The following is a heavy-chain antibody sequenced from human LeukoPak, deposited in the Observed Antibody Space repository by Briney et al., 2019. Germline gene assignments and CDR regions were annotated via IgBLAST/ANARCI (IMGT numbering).Heavy chain of an antibody. D-gene: IGHD5-18*01. CDR1: GFTFSTYG. CDR3: AKDRQLWFEYYFDY. J-gene: IGHJ4*02. Sequence: PGTSLRLSCAASGFTFSTYGMHWVRQAPGKGLEWVALITYDGYYKYYSDSVKGRFTISSDTSKNTLSLQMNSLRAEDTAVYYCAKDRQLWFEYYFDYWGQGTLVTVSS. V-gene: IGHV3-30*18. CDR2: ITYDGYYK.